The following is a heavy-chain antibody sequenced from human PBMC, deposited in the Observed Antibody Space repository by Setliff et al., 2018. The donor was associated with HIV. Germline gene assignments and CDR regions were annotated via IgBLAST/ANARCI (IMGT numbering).Heavy chain of an antibody. J-gene: IGHJ4*02. CDR1: GFTFSSYS. CDR2: ITSTSDYI. D-gene: IGHD3-10*01. V-gene: IGHV3-21*04. CDR3: ARTPVGGQENDY. Sequence: PGGSLRLSCAASGFTFSSYSMNWVRQAPGKGLEWVSSITSTSDYIYYADSVKGRFTISRDNAKDSLYLQLNSLRVDDTALYYCARTPVGGQENDYWGQGTLVTVSS.